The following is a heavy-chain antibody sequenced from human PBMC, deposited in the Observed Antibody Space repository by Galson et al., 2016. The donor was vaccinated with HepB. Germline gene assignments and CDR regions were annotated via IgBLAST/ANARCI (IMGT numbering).Heavy chain of an antibody. Sequence: SLRLSCAASGFPFSAYGMSWVRQAPGKGLEWVSDISYDARSLHYADSVKGRFTVSRDNSGHTLSLQMNSLIPEDTAVYYCVVSVYYRWGRGTLVTVSS. CDR3: VVSVYYR. V-gene: IGHV3-30*03. CDR1: GFPFSAYG. J-gene: IGHJ5*02. CDR2: ISYDARSL. D-gene: IGHD3-22*01.